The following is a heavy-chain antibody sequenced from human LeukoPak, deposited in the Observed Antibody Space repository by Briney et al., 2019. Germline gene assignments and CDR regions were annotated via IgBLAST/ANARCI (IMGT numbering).Heavy chain of an antibody. J-gene: IGHJ4*02. D-gene: IGHD6-6*01. Sequence: GGSLRLSCAASGFTFTNYWMSWVRRAPGKGLEWVANIKQDGSEKYYVDSVEGRFTISRDNAKNSLSLQMNSLSGEDTAVYYCVRALGSSSADYWGQGTLVTVSS. V-gene: IGHV3-7*01. CDR2: IKQDGSEK. CDR1: GFTFTNYW. CDR3: VRALGSSSADY.